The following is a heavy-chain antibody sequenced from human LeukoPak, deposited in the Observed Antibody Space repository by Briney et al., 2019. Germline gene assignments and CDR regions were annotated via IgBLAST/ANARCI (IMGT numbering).Heavy chain of an antibody. CDR2: IRHDGSSQ. V-gene: IGHV3-30*02. J-gene: IGHJ4*02. CDR1: GFTFSSYG. CDR3: AKTCGSNCYLINC. Sequence: GGSLRLSCAASGFTFSSYGMHWVRQAPGKGLEWVAFIRHDGSSQYYGDSVKGRFTISRDNSKNTLFLQMNSLRGDDTAIYFCAKTCGSNCYLINCWGQGTLVTVSS. D-gene: IGHD2-21*01.